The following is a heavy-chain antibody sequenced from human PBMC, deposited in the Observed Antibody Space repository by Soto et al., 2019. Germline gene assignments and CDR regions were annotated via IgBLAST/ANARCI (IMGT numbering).Heavy chain of an antibody. Sequence: QVQLVQSGAEEKKPGASVKVSCKASGYTFTSYAIHWVRPAPGQRPEWMGWINAGNGNTKYSQKFQGRVTITRDTSASTAYMELSSLKSEDTAVYYCARGDWWLFDYWGQGTLVTVSS. J-gene: IGHJ4*02. CDR3: ARGDWWLFDY. CDR1: GYTFTSYA. V-gene: IGHV1-3*05. CDR2: INAGNGNT. D-gene: IGHD2-8*02.